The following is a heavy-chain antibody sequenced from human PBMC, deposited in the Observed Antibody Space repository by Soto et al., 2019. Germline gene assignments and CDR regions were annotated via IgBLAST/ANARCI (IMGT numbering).Heavy chain of an antibody. V-gene: IGHV4-28*01. Sequence: SETLSLTCTVSGYSISSDNWWVWIRPSPGKGLEWIGYIHHSGSTYYNPSLKSRLTMSVDTSKNQFSLELSSVTAVDTAVYYCATKGNGIYYFDYWGQGTLVTVSS. CDR1: GYSISSDNW. J-gene: IGHJ4*02. CDR3: ATKGNGIYYFDY. CDR2: IHHSGST. D-gene: IGHD1-1*01.